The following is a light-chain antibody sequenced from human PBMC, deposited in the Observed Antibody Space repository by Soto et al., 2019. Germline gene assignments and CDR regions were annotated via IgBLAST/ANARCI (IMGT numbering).Light chain of an antibody. CDR3: QRLNGYPLT. CDR2: AAS. Sequence: DIQLTQSPSFLSASVGDRVTITCRASQGIRSFLAWYQQKPGKAPKLLIYAASTLQSGVPSRFSGSGSGTEFILTIRSLQPEDFASYYCQRLNGYPLTFGGGTKVESK. CDR1: QGIRSF. V-gene: IGKV1-9*01. J-gene: IGKJ4*01.